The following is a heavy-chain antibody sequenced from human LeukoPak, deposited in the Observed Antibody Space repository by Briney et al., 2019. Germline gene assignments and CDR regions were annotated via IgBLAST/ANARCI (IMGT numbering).Heavy chain of an antibody. D-gene: IGHD5-24*01. CDR1: GGSISSYY. V-gene: IGHV4-59*08. Sequence: SETLSLTCTVSGGSISSYYWSWIRQPPGKGLEWIGYIYYSGSTNYNPSLKSRVTISVDTSKNQFSLKLSSVTATDTAVYYCARLVEMATIPPYVDYWGQGTLVTVSS. CDR3: ARLVEMATIPPYVDY. CDR2: IYYSGST. J-gene: IGHJ4*02.